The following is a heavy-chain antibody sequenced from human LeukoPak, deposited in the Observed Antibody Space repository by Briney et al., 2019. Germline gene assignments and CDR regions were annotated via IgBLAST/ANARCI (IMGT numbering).Heavy chain of an antibody. CDR2: ISGSGGST. Sequence: PGGSLRLFCAASGFTFSSYAMSWVRQAPGKGLEWVSAISGSGGSTYYADSVKGRFTISRDNSKNTLYLQMNSLRAEDTAVYYCAKAGGGNWNYDYYYYMDVWGKGTTVTVSS. V-gene: IGHV3-23*01. CDR1: GFTFSSYA. D-gene: IGHD1-7*01. J-gene: IGHJ6*03. CDR3: AKAGGGNWNYDYYYYMDV.